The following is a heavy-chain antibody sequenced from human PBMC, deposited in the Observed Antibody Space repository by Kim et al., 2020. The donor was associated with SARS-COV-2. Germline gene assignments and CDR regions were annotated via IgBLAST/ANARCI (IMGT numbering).Heavy chain of an antibody. CDR2: IRSNANSYAT. J-gene: IGHJ6*02. CDR3: GGLYYGSGSLPEGYYYYGMDA. D-gene: IGHD3-10*01. CDR1: GFTFSGSA. Sequence: GGSLRLSCAASGFTFSGSAMHWVRQASGKGLEWVGRIRSNANSYATAYAASVKGRFTISRDDSKNTAYLQMNSLKTADTDGYYCGGLYYGSGSLPEGYYYYGMDAWGQGTTVTVSS. V-gene: IGHV3-73*01.